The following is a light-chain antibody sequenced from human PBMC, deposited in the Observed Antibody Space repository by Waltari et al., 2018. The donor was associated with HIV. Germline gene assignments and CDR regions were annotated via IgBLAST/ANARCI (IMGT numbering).Light chain of an antibody. CDR3: QQRSNWPPRFT. J-gene: IGKJ3*01. V-gene: IGKV3-11*01. CDR1: QSVSSY. CDR2: DAS. Sequence: EIVLTQSPATLSLSPGERATLSCRASQSVSSYLAWYQQKPGQAPGLLIYDASNRATGIPARFSGSGSGTDFTLTISSLEPEDFAVYYCQQRSNWPPRFTFGPGTKVDIK.